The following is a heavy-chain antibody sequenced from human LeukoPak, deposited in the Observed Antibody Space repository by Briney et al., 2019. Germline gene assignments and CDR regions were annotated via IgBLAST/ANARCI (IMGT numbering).Heavy chain of an antibody. CDR2: IKQGGREK. Sequence: GGSLRLFCGASGFTFRSYRMTWVRQAPGKGLEWVVNIKQGGREKYYVDSVKGRFTISRDNAKDSLYLQMNSLRAEDTAVYYCASIGYFDSCFDYWGQGTLVTVSS. V-gene: IGHV3-7*01. D-gene: IGHD3-9*01. J-gene: IGHJ4*02. CDR1: GFTFRSYR. CDR3: ASIGYFDSCFDY.